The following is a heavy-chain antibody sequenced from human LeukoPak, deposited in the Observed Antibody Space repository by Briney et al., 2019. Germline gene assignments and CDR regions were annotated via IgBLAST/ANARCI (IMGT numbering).Heavy chain of an antibody. CDR3: ARFLASWDRYYMDV. V-gene: IGHV3-30-3*01. D-gene: IGHD2-2*01. CDR1: GLTVSSNY. CDR2: ISYDGSNK. J-gene: IGHJ6*03. Sequence: GGSLRLSCAASGLTVSSNYMSWVRQAPGKGLEWVAVISYDGSNKYYADSVKGRFTISRDNAKNSVFLQMNSLRAEDTAVYYCARFLASWDRYYMDVWGKGTTVSVSS.